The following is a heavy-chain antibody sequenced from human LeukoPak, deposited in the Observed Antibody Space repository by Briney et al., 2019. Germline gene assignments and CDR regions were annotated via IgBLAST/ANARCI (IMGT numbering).Heavy chain of an antibody. Sequence: GGSLRLSCAASGFTFSSYALTWVRQAPGKGLEWVSIISGSGSSAYYTDSVQGRFTISRDNSKSTLYLQMDSLGAEDTAVYYCAKRYCSGGSCYSFDYWGKGTLVTVSS. CDR3: AKRYCSGGSCYSFDY. D-gene: IGHD2-15*01. CDR1: GFTFSSYA. CDR2: ISGSGSSA. J-gene: IGHJ4*02. V-gene: IGHV3-23*01.